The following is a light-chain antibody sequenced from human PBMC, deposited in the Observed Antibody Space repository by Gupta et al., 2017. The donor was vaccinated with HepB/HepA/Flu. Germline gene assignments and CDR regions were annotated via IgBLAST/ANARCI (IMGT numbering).Light chain of an antibody. CDR2: DVS. J-gene: IGLJ2*01. Sequence: QSSLPQPASVSVSPGQSITISCTGTSSDVGGYNYVSWYQQHPGKPPKLMIYDVSNRPSGVSNRFSGSKSGNTASLTISGLQTEDEADYYCTSSASSNTPVLFGGGTKLTVL. V-gene: IGLV2-14*03. CDR3: TSSASSNTPVL. CDR1: SSDVGGYNY.